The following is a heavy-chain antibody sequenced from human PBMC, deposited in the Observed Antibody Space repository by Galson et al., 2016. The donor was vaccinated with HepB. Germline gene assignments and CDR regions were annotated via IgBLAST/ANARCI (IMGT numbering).Heavy chain of an antibody. CDR1: GFTFRGAW. CDR3: ARGGGGSFVLGDY. V-gene: IGHV3-15*07. D-gene: IGHD2-15*01. Sequence: SLRLSCAASGFTFRGAWMDWVRQAPGKGLEWVGRIRSRTDGGTTDYAASVKGRFSISRDDSKNTLYVQMNSLKTEDTAVYYCARGGGGSFVLGDYWGQGTLVTVSS. CDR2: IRSRTDGGTT. J-gene: IGHJ4*02.